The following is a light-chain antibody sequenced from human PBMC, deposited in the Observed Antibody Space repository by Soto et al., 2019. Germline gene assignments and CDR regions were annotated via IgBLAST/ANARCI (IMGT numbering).Light chain of an antibody. CDR2: WAS. CDR1: QSVLYSSNNKNY. Sequence: DIVMTQSPDSLAGSLGERATINCKSSQSVLYSSNNKNYLAWYQQKPGQPPKLLIYWASTRESGVPDRFSGSGSGTDFTLTISSLQAEDVAVYYCQQYYSTPQLTFGGGTKVEIK. V-gene: IGKV4-1*01. J-gene: IGKJ4*01. CDR3: QQYYSTPQLT.